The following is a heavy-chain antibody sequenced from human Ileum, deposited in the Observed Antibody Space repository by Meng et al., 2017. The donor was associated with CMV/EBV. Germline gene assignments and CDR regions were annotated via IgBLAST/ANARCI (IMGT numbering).Heavy chain of an antibody. CDR1: GFTFSEYW. V-gene: IGHV3-7*03. D-gene: IGHD3-3*01. CDR2: IQEPGSEI. J-gene: IGHJ4*02. Sequence: GGSLRLSCVASGFTFSEYWMSWVRQTPGKGLEWVANIQEPGSEIYYVDSVKGRFTISRDNAENSLYLQMNSLRVEDTALYYCAKDKGLRFLEWFSVRGQKTMVTVSS. CDR3: AKDKGLRFLEWFSV.